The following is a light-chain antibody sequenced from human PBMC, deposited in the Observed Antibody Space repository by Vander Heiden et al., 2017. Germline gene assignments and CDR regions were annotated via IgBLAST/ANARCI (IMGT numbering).Light chain of an antibody. CDR1: QSINTN. CDR2: GAS. V-gene: IGKV3-15*01. J-gene: IGKJ1*01. Sequence: DIVMTQSPATLSASPGERATLSCRASQSINTNLAWYQQKPGQAPRLLISGASPRATGIPARFSVSGSGTEFTLTISSLHSEDFAVYYCQQHNNWPRTFGQGTRVEIK. CDR3: QQHNNWPRT.